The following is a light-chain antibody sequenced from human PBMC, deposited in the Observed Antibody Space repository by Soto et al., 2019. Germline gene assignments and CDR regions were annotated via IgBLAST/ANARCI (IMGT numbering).Light chain of an antibody. V-gene: IGKV1-12*01. J-gene: IGKJ5*01. CDR2: AAF. CDR1: EDINSR. Sequence: DFQMTQSPSSVSASVGDRVTISCRASEDINSRLAWYQQKPGNAPKLLIYAAFILQSGVPSRFSGYGSGTDFTLSISSLQPEDFATYYCQQADSFPITFGQGTRLEIK. CDR3: QQADSFPIT.